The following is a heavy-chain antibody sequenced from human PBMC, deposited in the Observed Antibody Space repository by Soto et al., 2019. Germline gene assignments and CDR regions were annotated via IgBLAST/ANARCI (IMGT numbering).Heavy chain of an antibody. V-gene: IGHV1-69*13. CDR2: IIPICGTA. CDR3: ARGACSGGSCWLPAFWFDP. CDR1: GGTFSSYA. J-gene: IGHJ5*02. D-gene: IGHD2-15*01. Sequence: VKVSCKASGGTFSSYAISWVRQAPGQGLEWMGGIIPICGTANYAQKFQGRVTITANESTSTAYMELSSLRSEDTAVYYCARGACSGGSCWLPAFWFDPWGQGTLVTVSS.